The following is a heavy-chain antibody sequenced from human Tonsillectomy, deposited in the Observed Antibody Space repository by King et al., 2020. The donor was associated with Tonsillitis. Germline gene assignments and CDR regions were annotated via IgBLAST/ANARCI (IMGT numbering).Heavy chain of an antibody. J-gene: IGHJ4*02. CDR3: AKDHEMATTSHFDS. V-gene: IGHV3-43D*03. Sequence: QLVQSGGVVVQPGGSLRLSCAASGFTFGDYAMHWVRQPPGKGLEWVSLISWDGDTRYYTDSVKGRFTISRDNSKKSLYLQMDSVRGEDTAVYYCAKDHEMATTSHFDSWGQGTLVTVSS. D-gene: IGHD5-24*01. CDR2: ISWDGDTR. CDR1: GFTFGDYA.